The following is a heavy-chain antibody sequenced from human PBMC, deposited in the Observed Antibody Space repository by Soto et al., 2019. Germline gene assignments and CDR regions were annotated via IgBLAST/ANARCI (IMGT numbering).Heavy chain of an antibody. CDR1: GDSVSSNSAA. J-gene: IGHJ4*02. V-gene: IGHV6-1*01. CDR2: TYYRSKWYH. CDR3: ARTNDYLDY. D-gene: IGHD1-1*01. Sequence: SQTLSLTCAISGDSVSSNSAAWNWIRPSPSRGLEWLGRTYYRSKWYHEYAVSVKGRITINPDTSKNQFSLQLNSVTPEDAAVYYCARTNDYLDYWGQGTLVTVSS.